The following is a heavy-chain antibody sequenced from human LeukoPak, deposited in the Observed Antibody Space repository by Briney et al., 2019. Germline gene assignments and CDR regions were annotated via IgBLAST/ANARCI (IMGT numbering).Heavy chain of an antibody. V-gene: IGHV4-39*07. J-gene: IGHJ6*03. Sequence: SETLSLTCNVSGGSITTRSYYWGWIRQSPGAGLEWIGTTYYSGGTFYNPSLRSRVTISLDTSKNQFSLKLSSVTAADTAVYYCARARGYDFWSGYYNDYYYYMDVWGKGTTVTVSS. D-gene: IGHD3-3*01. CDR2: TYYSGGT. CDR1: GGSITTRSYY. CDR3: ARARGYDFWSGYYNDYYYYMDV.